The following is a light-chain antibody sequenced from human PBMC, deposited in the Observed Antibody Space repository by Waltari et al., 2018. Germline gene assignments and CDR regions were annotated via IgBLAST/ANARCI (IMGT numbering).Light chain of an antibody. Sequence: QSALTQPASVSGSPGQSITISCTGTSTDVGAYEYVSWYQQYPGKAPKLLISDVTNRPSGVSNRFAGPKPGNTASLTFSGLQADDEADYYCSSYTGSSTLVFGTGTKVTVL. V-gene: IGLV2-14*03. J-gene: IGLJ1*01. CDR1: STDVGAYEY. CDR3: SSYTGSSTLV. CDR2: DVT.